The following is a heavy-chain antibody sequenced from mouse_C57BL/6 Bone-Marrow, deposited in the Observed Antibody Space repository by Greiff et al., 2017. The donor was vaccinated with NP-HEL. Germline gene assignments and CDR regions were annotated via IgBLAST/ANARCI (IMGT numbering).Heavy chain of an antibody. CDR1: GYTFTSYG. CDR3: ASGLLRSFAY. D-gene: IGHD1-1*01. CDR2: IYPRSGNT. Sequence: QVQLQQSGAELARPGASVKLSCKASGYTFTSYGISWVKQRTGQGLEWIGEIYPRSGNTYYNEKFKGKATLTADKSSSTAYMELRSLTSEDSAVYFCASGLLRSFAYWGQGTLVTVSA. J-gene: IGHJ3*01. V-gene: IGHV1-81*01.